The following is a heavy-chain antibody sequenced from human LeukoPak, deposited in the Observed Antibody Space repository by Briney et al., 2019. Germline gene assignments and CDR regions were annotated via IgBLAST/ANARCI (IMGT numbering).Heavy chain of an antibody. J-gene: IGHJ4*02. CDR2: IKNVGSVT. V-gene: IGHV3-74*01. D-gene: IGHD5-18*01. Sequence: PGGSLRLSCAASGLTFTDYWMHWVRQAPGKGLEWVSLIKNVGSVTRYADSVKGRFTISRDDAKNTLDLQMNSLKVDDTAVYYCATGHSYGYDYWGQGTLVTVSS. CDR1: GLTFTDYW. CDR3: ATGHSYGYDY.